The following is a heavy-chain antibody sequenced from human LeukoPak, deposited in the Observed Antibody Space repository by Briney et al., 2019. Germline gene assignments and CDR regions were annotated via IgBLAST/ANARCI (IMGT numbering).Heavy chain of an antibody. CDR2: IYYSGST. J-gene: IGHJ4*02. D-gene: IGHD6-13*01. CDR3: ARSSSTAYSSSWYGVDY. V-gene: IGHV4-59*08. CDR1: GGSISSYY. Sequence: SETLSLTCTVSGGSISSYYWSWLRQPPGKGLEWLGYIYYSGSTNYNPSLKSRVTISVDTSKNQFSLKLSSVAAADTAVYYCARSSSTAYSSSWYGVDYWGQGTLVTVSS.